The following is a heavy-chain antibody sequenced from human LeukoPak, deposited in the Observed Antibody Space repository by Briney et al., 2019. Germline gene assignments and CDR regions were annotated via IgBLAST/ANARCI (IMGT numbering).Heavy chain of an antibody. CDR1: RGPISNYY. CDR2: IYYTGRT. Sequence: SENLSLTCTVSRGPISNYYWSWIRQTPEKGLEWIGYIYYTGRTNHNPSLKSRVTISVDTSKNQFSLKMSSVTAADTAVYYCARIAYSGSFQHVRFDFWGQGTLVTV. V-gene: IGHV4-59*08. D-gene: IGHD1-26*01. J-gene: IGHJ4*02. CDR3: ARIAYSGSFQHVRFDF.